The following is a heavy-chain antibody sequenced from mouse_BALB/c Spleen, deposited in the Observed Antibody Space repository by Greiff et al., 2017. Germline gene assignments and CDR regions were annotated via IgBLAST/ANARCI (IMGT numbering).Heavy chain of an antibody. V-gene: IGHV1-15*01. D-gene: IGHD4-1*01. CDR3: TRSELTGYAMDY. Sequence: VQLVESGAELVRPGASVTLSCKASGYTFTDYEMHWVKQTPVHGLEWIGAIDPETGGTAYNQKFKGKATLTADKSSSTAYMELRSLTSEDSAVYYCTRSELTGYAMDYWGQGTSVTVSS. J-gene: IGHJ4*01. CDR2: IDPETGGT. CDR1: GYTFTDYE.